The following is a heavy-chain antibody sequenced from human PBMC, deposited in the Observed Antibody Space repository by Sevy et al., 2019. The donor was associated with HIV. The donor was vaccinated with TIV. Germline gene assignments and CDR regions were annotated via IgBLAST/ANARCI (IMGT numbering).Heavy chain of an antibody. CDR3: ARSPPVVVVPGAPSWFDP. D-gene: IGHD2-2*01. CDR1: GVSISGSSYD. J-gene: IGHJ5*02. V-gene: IGHV4-39*07. Sequence: SETLSLICTVSGVSISGSSYDWGWIRQLPGKGLEWIGEINESGITYYNPSLKSRVTISVDTSKKQFSLKLNSVTAADTAVYFCARSPPVVVVPGAPSWFDPWGQGTLVTVSS. CDR2: INESGIT.